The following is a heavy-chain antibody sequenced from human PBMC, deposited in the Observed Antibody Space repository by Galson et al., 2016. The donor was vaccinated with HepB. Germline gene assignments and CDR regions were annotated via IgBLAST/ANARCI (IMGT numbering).Heavy chain of an antibody. Sequence: SLRLSCAASGFTFSSYAMSWVRQAPGKGLEWVSASGSGGPTYYAAPVKGRFTISRDNSKNTLFLQMPSLRADDTAVYYCAKSVLEYDILTGYYRRGADYWGQGTLVTVSS. D-gene: IGHD3-9*01. CDR2: SGSGGPT. J-gene: IGHJ4*02. CDR1: GFTFSSYA. V-gene: IGHV3-23*01. CDR3: AKSVLEYDILTGYYRRGADY.